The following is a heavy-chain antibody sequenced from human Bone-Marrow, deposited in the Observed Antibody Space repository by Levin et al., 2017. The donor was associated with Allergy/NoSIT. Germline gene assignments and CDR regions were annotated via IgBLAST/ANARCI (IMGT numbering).Heavy chain of an antibody. CDR2: IYHSGST. CDR3: ARDDTYYDFWSNSYYYAMDV. V-gene: IGHV4-38-2*01. J-gene: IGHJ6*02. CDR1: GYSISSGYY. D-gene: IGHD3-3*01. Sequence: SETLSLTCAVSGYSISSGYYWGWIRQPPGKGLEWIGSIYHSGSTYYNPSLKSRVTISVDTSKNQFSLKLSSVTAADTAVYYCARDDTYYDFWSNSYYYAMDVWGQGTTVTVSS.